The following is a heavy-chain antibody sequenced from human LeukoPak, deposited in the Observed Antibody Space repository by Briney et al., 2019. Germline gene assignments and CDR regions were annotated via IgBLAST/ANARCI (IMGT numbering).Heavy chain of an antibody. V-gene: IGHV4-34*01. CDR3: ASGDYVWGSYRYTEQNY. Sequence: SETLSLTCAVYGGSFSGYYWSWIRQPPGKGLEWIGEINHSGSANYNPSLKSRVTISVDTSKNQFSLKLSSVTAADTAVYYCASGDYVWGSYRYTEQNYWGQGTLVTVSS. J-gene: IGHJ4*02. CDR1: GGSFSGYY. CDR2: INHSGSA. D-gene: IGHD3-16*02.